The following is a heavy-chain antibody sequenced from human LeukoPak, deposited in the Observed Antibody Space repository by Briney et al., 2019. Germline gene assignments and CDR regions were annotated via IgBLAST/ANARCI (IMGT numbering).Heavy chain of an antibody. CDR2: VVGSGGST. CDR1: GLTFSSHA. Sequence: QAGGSLRLSCAASGLTFSSHAMNWVRQAPGEGLEWVSVVVGSGGSTGYADSVKGRFTISRNNSKNTLYLQMSSLRVEDTAVYYCARGGASDDLWWLVYWGQGTLGSVSS. D-gene: IGHD3-3*01. V-gene: IGHV3-23*01. CDR3: ARGGASDDLWWLVY. J-gene: IGHJ4*02.